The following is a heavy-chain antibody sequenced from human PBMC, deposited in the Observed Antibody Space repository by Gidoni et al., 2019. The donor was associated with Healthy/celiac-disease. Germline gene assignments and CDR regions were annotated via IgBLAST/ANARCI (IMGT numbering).Heavy chain of an antibody. CDR3: TTVDYYDSSGYFWSRDFPSDY. V-gene: IGHV3-15*07. D-gene: IGHD3-22*01. CDR2: IKSKTDGGTT. Sequence: EVQLVESGGGLVKPGGSLRLTCAASGFPFRTPWLTWVPQAPGKGLEWVGRIKSKTDGGTTDYAAPVKGRFTISRDDSKNTLYLQMNSLKTEDTAVYYCTTVDYYDSSGYFWSRDFPSDYRGQGTLVTVSS. J-gene: IGHJ4*02. CDR1: GFPFRTPW.